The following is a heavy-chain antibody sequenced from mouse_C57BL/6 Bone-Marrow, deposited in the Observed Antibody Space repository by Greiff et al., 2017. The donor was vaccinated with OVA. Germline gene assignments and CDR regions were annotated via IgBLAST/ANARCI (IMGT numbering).Heavy chain of an antibody. J-gene: IGHJ2*01. Sequence: QVQLQQPGAELVKPGASVKVSCKASGYTFTSYWMHWVKQRPGQGLEWIGEIDPSDSYTNYNQKFKGKSTLTVDKSSSTAYMQLSGLTSEDSAVYYCARKGLRDYWGQGTTLTVSS. CDR1: GYTFTSYW. V-gene: IGHV1-69*01. D-gene: IGHD1-1*01. CDR3: ARKGLRDY. CDR2: IDPSDSYT.